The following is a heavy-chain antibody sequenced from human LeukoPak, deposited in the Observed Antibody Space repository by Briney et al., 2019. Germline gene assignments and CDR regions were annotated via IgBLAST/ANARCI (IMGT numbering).Heavy chain of an antibody. CDR2: IYYSGST. Sequence: SETLSLTCTVSGGSIRRSSYYWGWIRQPPGKGLEWIGSIYYSGSTYYNPSLKSRVTISVDTSKNQFSLKLSSVTAADTAVYYCARTRSGQLWSHYYFYGMDVWGQGTTVTVSS. J-gene: IGHJ6*02. CDR3: ARTRSGQLWSHYYFYGMDV. V-gene: IGHV4-39*01. CDR1: GGSIRRSSYY. D-gene: IGHD5-18*01.